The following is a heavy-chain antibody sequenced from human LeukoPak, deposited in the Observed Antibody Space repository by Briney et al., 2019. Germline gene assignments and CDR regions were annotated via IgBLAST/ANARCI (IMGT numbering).Heavy chain of an antibody. J-gene: IGHJ4*02. CDR2: INPNSGGT. D-gene: IGHD3-3*01. CDR1: GGTFSSYA. CDR3: ARGGHVLRFLEWLFDY. Sequence: GASVKVSCKASGGTFSSYAISWVRQAPGQGLEWMGWINPNSGGTNYAQKFQGRVTMTRDTSISTAYMELSRLRSDDTAVYYCARGGHVLRFLEWLFDYWGQGTLVTVSS. V-gene: IGHV1-2*02.